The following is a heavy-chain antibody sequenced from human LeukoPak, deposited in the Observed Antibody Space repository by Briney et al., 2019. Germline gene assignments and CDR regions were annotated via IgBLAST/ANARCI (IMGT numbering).Heavy chain of an antibody. CDR2: IYYSGST. D-gene: IGHD5-18*01. Sequence: SSQTLSLTCTVSGGSISSGDYYWSWIRQPPGKGLEWIGYIYYSGSTYYNPSLKSRVTISVDTSKNQFSLKLSSVTAADTAVYYSAREWIQLWSVFDYWGQGTLVTVSS. V-gene: IGHV4-30-4*01. J-gene: IGHJ4*02. CDR3: AREWIQLWSVFDY. CDR1: GGSISSGDYY.